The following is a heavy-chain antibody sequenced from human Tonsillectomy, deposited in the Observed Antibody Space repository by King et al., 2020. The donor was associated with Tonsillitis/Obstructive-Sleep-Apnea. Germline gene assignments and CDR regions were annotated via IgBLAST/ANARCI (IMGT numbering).Heavy chain of an antibody. D-gene: IGHD2-15*01. Sequence: QLVQSGTEVKKPGESLRISCKGSGYKFTIYWITWVLQMPGKGLEWMGRIDPIDSYTNYSPSFQGHVTISADKSISTAYLQWSSLKASDTATYYCARVSGGALDYYMDVWGKGTTVTVSS. J-gene: IGHJ6*03. CDR3: ARVSGGALDYYMDV. V-gene: IGHV5-10-1*01. CDR1: GYKFTIYW. CDR2: IDPIDSYT.